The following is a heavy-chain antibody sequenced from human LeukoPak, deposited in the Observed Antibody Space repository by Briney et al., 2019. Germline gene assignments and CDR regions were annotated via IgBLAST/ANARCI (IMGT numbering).Heavy chain of an antibody. D-gene: IGHD1-7*01. CDR3: ARPGIYGITGTTVPWWYYGMDV. CDR2: IIPIFGTA. V-gene: IGHV1-69*13. CDR1: GYTFTGYY. Sequence: GASVKVSCKASGYTFTGYYMHWVRQAPGQGLEWMGGIIPIFGTANYAQKFQGRVTITADESTSTAYMELSSLRSEDTAVYYCARPGIYGITGTTVPWWYYGMDVWGQGTTVTVSS. J-gene: IGHJ6*02.